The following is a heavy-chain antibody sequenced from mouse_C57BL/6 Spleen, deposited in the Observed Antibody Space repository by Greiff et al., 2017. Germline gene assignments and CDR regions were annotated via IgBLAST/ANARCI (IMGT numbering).Heavy chain of an antibody. CDR2: ISSGGDYI. CDR1: GFTFSSYA. J-gene: IGHJ4*01. CDR3: TRGGGNYNYAMDY. D-gene: IGHD2-1*01. V-gene: IGHV5-9-1*02. Sequence: EVHLVESGEGLVKPGGSLKLSCAASGFTFSSYAMSWVRQTPEKRLEWVAYISSGGDYIYYADTVKGRFTISRDNARNTLYLQMSSLKSEDTAMYYCTRGGGNYNYAMDYWGQGTSVTVSS.